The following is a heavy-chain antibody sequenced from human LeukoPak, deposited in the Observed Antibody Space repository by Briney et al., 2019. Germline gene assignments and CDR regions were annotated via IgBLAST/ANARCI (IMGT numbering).Heavy chain of an antibody. J-gene: IGHJ5*02. Sequence: GGSLRLSCAASGFTFSSYSINWVRQAPGKGLVWVSRINSDGSSTSYADSVKGRFTISRDNAKNTLYLQMNSLRAEDTAVYYCARDALYSSSWYGTKPTNWFDPWGQGTLVTVSS. CDR2: INSDGSST. CDR1: GFTFSSYS. V-gene: IGHV3-74*01. CDR3: ARDALYSSSWYGTKPTNWFDP. D-gene: IGHD6-13*01.